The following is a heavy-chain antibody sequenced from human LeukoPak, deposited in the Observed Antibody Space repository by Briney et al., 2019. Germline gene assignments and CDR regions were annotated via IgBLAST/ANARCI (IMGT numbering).Heavy chain of an antibody. V-gene: IGHV1-8*01. CDR1: GYTFTSYD. D-gene: IGHD3-10*01. J-gene: IGHJ6*02. CDR2: MNPNSGNT. CDR3: ARTMVRGVISAYDYGMDV. Sequence: GAPVKVSCKASGYTFTSYDINWVRQATGQGLEWMGWMNPNSGNTGYAQKFQGRVTMTRNTSISTAYMELSSLRSEDTAVYYCARTMVRGVISAYDYGMDVWGQGTTVTVSS.